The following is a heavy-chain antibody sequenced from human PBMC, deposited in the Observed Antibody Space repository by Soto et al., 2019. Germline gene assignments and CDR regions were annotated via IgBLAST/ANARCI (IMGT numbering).Heavy chain of an antibody. D-gene: IGHD3-10*01. CDR3: ATKDYGSGRTYGMDV. CDR1: GYSFTSYW. CDR2: IDPSDSYT. Sequence: GESLKISCKGSGYSFTSYWISWVRQMPGKGLEWMGRIDPSDSYTNYSPSFQGHVTISADKSISTAYLRWSSLKASDTAMYYCATKDYGSGRTYGMDVWGQGTTVTVSS. J-gene: IGHJ6*02. V-gene: IGHV5-10-1*01.